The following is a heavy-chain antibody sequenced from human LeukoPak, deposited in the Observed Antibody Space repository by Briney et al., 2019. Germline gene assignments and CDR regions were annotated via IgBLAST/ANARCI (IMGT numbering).Heavy chain of an antibody. J-gene: IGHJ4*02. CDR3: ARAATYYYDSSGYYYPYFDY. D-gene: IGHD3-22*01. CDR2: INHSGST. Sequence: PGGSLRLSCAASGFTVSSNYMSWVRQPPGKGLEWIGEINHSGSTNYNPSLKSRVTISVDTSKNQFSLKLISVTAADTAVYYCARAATYYYDSSGYYYPYFDYWGQGTLVTVSS. CDR1: GFTVSSNY. V-gene: IGHV4-34*01.